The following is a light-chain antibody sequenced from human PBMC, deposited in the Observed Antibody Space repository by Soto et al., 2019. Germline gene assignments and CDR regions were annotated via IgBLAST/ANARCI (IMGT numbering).Light chain of an antibody. CDR1: QSISRW. V-gene: IGKV1-5*01. Sequence: DLQMTQSPSIMSASVGDSVTLTCRASQSISRWLAWYQQKPGKAPKVLIWDATSLHRGVPSRCSGSGSGTEFTLTISSLRPHDFATYFCQQYKGYSTWTFGQGTRWIS. J-gene: IGKJ1*01. CDR3: QQYKGYSTWT. CDR2: DAT.